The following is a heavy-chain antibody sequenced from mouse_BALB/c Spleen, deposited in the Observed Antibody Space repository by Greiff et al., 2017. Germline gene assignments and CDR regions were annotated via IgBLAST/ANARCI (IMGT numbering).Heavy chain of an antibody. CDR3: ARGGWFTTLEDFDY. CDR2: IFPGSGNT. J-gene: IGHJ2*01. V-gene: IGHV1-66*01. D-gene: IGHD2-3*01. Sequence: VQLVESGPELVKPGASVKISCKASGYSFTSYYIHWVKQRPGQGLEWIGWIFPGSGNTKYNEKFKGKATLTADTSSSTAYMQLSSLTSEDSAVYFCARGGWFTTLEDFDYWGQGTTLTVSS. CDR1: GYSFTSYY.